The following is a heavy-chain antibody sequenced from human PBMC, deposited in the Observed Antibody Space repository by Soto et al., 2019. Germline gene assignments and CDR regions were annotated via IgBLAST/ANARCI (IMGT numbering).Heavy chain of an antibody. D-gene: IGHD3-16*01. CDR3: ASSLLWGYYYYYYGMDV. Sequence: SGKVSCKASGGTFSSYAISWVRQAPGQGLEWMGGIIPIFGTANYAQKCQGRVTITADESTSTAYMELSSLRSEDTAVYYCASSLLWGYYYYYYGMDVWGQGTTVTVSS. J-gene: IGHJ6*02. CDR2: IIPIFGTA. CDR1: GGTFSSYA. V-gene: IGHV1-69*13.